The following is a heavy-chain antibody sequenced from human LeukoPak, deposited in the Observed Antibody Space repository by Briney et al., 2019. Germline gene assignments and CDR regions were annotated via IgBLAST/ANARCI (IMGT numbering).Heavy chain of an antibody. CDR2: IRYDGSNK. CDR3: AKDRDSGELLHDAFDI. D-gene: IGHD1-26*01. Sequence: GGSLRLSCAASGFTFSSYGMHWVRQAPGKGLEWVAFIRYDGSNKYYADSVKGRFTISRDNSKNTLYLQMNSLRAEDTAVYYCAKDRDSGELLHDAFDIWGQGTMVTVSS. CDR1: GFTFSSYG. J-gene: IGHJ3*02. V-gene: IGHV3-30*02.